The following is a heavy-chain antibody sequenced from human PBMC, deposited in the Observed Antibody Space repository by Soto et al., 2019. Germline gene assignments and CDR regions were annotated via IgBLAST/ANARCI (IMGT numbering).Heavy chain of an antibody. CDR1: GGSISSGGYY. Sequence: SETLSLTCTVSGGSISSGGYYWSWIRQHPGKGLEWIGYIYYSGSTYYNPSLKSRVTISVDTSKNQFSLKLSSVTAADTAVYYCARHWYKWNDVRAFDIWCQGTMVTVS. CDR2: IYYSGST. J-gene: IGHJ3*02. V-gene: IGHV4-31*03. CDR3: ARHWYKWNDVRAFDI. D-gene: IGHD1-20*01.